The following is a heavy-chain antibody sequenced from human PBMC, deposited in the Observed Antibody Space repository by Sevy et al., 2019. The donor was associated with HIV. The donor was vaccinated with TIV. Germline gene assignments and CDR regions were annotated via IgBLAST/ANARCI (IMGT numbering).Heavy chain of an antibody. CDR2: ISSSSYI. CDR3: ARGVEYYDSSGYYLDAFDI. Sequence: GGSLRLSCAASGFTFSSYSMNWVRQAPGKGLEWVSSISSSSYIYYADSVKGRFTISRDNAKNSLYLQMNSLRAEDTAVYYCARGVEYYDSSGYYLDAFDIWGQGTMVTVSS. J-gene: IGHJ3*02. CDR1: GFTFSSYS. D-gene: IGHD3-22*01. V-gene: IGHV3-21*01.